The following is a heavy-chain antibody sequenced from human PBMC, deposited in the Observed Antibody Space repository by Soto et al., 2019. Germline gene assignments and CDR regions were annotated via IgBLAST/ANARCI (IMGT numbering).Heavy chain of an antibody. CDR2: IYPGDSYA. J-gene: IGHJ6*02. Sequence: GESLKISCKGSGYSFTSYWIGWVRQMPGKGLEWMGIIYPGDSYASFSLSFQGQVTFSADKSFSTAFLQWSSLKASDTAFFYFARHGTHMGFCSGGSCYSTHYYYYYGMDVWGQGTTVTVSS. D-gene: IGHD2-15*01. V-gene: IGHV5-51*01. CDR1: GYSFTSYW. CDR3: ARHGTHMGFCSGGSCYSTHYYYYYGMDV.